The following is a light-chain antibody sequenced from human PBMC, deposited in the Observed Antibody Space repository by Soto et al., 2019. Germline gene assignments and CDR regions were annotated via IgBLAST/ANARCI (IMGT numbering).Light chain of an antibody. Sequence: DIQMTQSPSTLSASVGDRVTITCRTSQSVSGWMAWYQKKPGKAPNLLIYKASTLERGVPSRFSGSRSGTEFTLTISSLQPDDSATYYCQQYSDYWTLGQGTQVEV. J-gene: IGKJ1*01. CDR2: KAS. CDR1: QSVSGW. V-gene: IGKV1-5*03. CDR3: QQYSDYWT.